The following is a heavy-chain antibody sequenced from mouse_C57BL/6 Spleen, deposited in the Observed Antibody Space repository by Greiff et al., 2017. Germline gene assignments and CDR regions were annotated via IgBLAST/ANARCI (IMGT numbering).Heavy chain of an antibody. J-gene: IGHJ4*01. CDR1: GYSFTSYY. V-gene: IGHV1-66*01. CDR2: IYPGSGNT. D-gene: IGHD2-1*01. CDR3: ARDYGNRYYAMDY. Sequence: VHLVESGPELVKPGASVKISCKASGYSFTSYYIHWVKQRPGQGLEWIGWIYPGSGNTKYNEKFKGKATLTADTSSSTAYMQLSSLTSEDSAVYYCARDYGNRYYAMDYWGQGTSVTVSS.